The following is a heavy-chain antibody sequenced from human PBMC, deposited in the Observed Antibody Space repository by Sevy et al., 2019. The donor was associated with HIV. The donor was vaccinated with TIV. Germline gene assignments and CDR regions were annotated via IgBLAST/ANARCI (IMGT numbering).Heavy chain of an antibody. CDR3: ARDSLYSTNWAFDY. J-gene: IGHJ4*02. CDR1: GVTFSNYA. Sequence: ASVKVSCNASGVTFSNYAISWVRQAPGQGLEWMGGIIPMFGTPSYAQKFQGRVTITADESTSTAYMELTSLRSEDTAVYYCARDSLYSTNWAFDYWGQGTLVTVSS. V-gene: IGHV1-69*13. D-gene: IGHD6-13*01. CDR2: IIPMFGTP.